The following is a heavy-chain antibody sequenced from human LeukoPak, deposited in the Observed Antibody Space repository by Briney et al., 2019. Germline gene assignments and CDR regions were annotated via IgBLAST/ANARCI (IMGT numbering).Heavy chain of an antibody. Sequence: ASVKVSCKASGYTFTGYYMHWVRQAPGQGLEWVGWINPNSGGTNYAQKFQGRVTMTRDTSISTAYMELSRLRSDDTAVYYCARDIWVAATDDYWGQGTLVTVSS. CDR3: ARDIWVAATDDY. D-gene: IGHD2-15*01. CDR2: INPNSGGT. V-gene: IGHV1-2*02. CDR1: GYTFTGYY. J-gene: IGHJ4*02.